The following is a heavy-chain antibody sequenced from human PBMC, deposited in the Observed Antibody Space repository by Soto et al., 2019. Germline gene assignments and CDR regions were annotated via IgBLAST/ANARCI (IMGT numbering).Heavy chain of an antibody. D-gene: IGHD4-17*01. CDR1: GYKFTTYW. CDR2: IYPDDSDS. J-gene: IGHJ4*02. Sequence: EVQLVQSGAEVKKPGESLKISCKGSGYKFTTYWIGWVRQMPGKGLEWMAIIYPDDSDSRYSPSFQGQVTISADKSISTAYLQWSSLKASDTAIYHCVATYGDYLDYWGQGTLVTVSS. V-gene: IGHV5-51*01. CDR3: VATYGDYLDY.